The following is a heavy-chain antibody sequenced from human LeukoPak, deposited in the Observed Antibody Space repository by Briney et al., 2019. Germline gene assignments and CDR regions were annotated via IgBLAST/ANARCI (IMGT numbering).Heavy chain of an antibody. CDR1: GFTFSRYG. CDR2: ISSSSSYI. D-gene: IGHD3-3*01. V-gene: IGHV3-21*01. J-gene: IGHJ1*01. Sequence: GGSLRLSCAASGFTFSRYGMNWVRQTPGKGLEWVSSISSSSSYIYYADSVKGRFTISRDNAKNSLYLQMNSLRAEDTAVYYCARGVERRLEYFQHWGQGTLVTVSS. CDR3: ARGVERRLEYFQH.